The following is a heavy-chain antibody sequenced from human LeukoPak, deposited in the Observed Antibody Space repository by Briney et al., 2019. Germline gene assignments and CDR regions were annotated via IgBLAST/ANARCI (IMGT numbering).Heavy chain of an antibody. CDR2: IYYSGST. V-gene: IGHV4-59*01. CDR3: ARASEDYYYYYMDV. D-gene: IGHD1-14*01. CDR1: GGSISSYY. Sequence: SETLSLTCTVSGGSISSYYWSWIRQPPGKGLQWIGYIYYSGSTIYNPSLKSRVTISVDTSKNQFSLKLSSVTAADTAVYYCARASEDYYYYYMDVWGKGTTVTISS. J-gene: IGHJ6*03.